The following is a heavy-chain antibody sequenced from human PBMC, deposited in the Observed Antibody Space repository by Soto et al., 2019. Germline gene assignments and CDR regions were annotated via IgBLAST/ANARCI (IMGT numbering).Heavy chain of an antibody. CDR1: GCTFTSYA. CDR3: ARGDSSSWYSLEY. CDR2: INAGNGNT. Sequence: ASLKVSCNSSGCTFTSYAMHWVRQSPGQRLEWMGWINAGNGNTKYSQKFQGRVTITRDTSASTAYMELSSLRSEDTAVYYCARGDSSSWYSLEYWGQGTLVTVSS. J-gene: IGHJ4*02. V-gene: IGHV1-3*01. D-gene: IGHD6-13*01.